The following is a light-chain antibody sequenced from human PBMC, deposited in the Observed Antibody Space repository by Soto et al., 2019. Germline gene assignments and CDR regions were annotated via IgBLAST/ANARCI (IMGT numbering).Light chain of an antibody. J-gene: IGKJ4*01. CDR2: GAS. CDR3: QQYGRSLT. CDR1: QSVNNNY. V-gene: IGKV3-20*01. Sequence: EIVLTQSPGTLSLSPGERATLSCRASQSVNNNYLAGYQQKRGQAPRLLVYGASTRATGIPDRFSGSVSGTDFTLTISRLEPEDFPVYYCQQYGRSLTFGGGTKVEIK.